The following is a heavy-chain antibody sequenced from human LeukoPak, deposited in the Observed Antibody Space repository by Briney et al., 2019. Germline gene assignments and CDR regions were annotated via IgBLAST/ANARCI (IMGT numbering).Heavy chain of an antibody. Sequence: GGSLRLSCAASGFTFSSFGMSWVRQAPGKGLEWVSSINAGGGTYTYYADSVKGRFTISRDNSKNTLHLQMNSLRAEDTAVYYCAKRGESGVYYFDFWSQGTLVTVSS. CDR2: INAGGGTYT. CDR1: GFTFSSFG. D-gene: IGHD3-10*01. CDR3: AKRGESGVYYFDF. J-gene: IGHJ4*02. V-gene: IGHV3-23*01.